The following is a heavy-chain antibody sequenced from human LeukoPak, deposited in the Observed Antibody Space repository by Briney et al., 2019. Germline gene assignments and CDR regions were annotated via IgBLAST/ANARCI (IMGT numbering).Heavy chain of an antibody. CDR3: ARAGNIVVAVAAKGRYNWFDP. CDR2: LNPNSGGT. V-gene: IGHV1-2*02. J-gene: IGHJ5*02. D-gene: IGHD2-15*01. Sequence: ASVKVSCKAFGYTFTGYQMHWVRQAPGQGLEWMGWLNPNSGGTNYAQKFQGRVTMTRDTSISPAYMELSRLRSDDTAVYYCARAGNIVVAVAAKGRYNWFDPWGRGTLVTVSS. CDR1: GYTFTGYQ.